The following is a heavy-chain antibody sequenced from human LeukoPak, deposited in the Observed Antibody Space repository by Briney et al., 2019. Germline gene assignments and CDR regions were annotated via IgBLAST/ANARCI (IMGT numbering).Heavy chain of an antibody. CDR3: ARASSKQLAGYLPDGFDI. CDR1: GFTFSSYS. D-gene: IGHD3-9*01. Sequence: EAGGSLRLSCAASGFTFSSYSMNWVRQAPGKGLEWVSSISSSGTYVYYADSVKGRFTISRDNAKNSLSLQMNSLRADDAAVYYCARASSKQLAGYLPDGFDIWGHGTMVTVSS. V-gene: IGHV3-21*01. CDR2: ISSSGTYV. J-gene: IGHJ3*02.